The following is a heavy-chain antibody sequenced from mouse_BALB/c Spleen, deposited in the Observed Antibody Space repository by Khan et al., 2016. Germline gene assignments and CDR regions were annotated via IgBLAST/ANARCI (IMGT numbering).Heavy chain of an antibody. Sequence: EVELVESGGDLVKPGGSLKLSCAASGFTFSDYYMYWVHQTPEKRLEWVATISDGGSYTYYPDSVKGRFTISRDNAKNNLYMHMSSLKSEDTAMYYCSRGGLRGGSWFAYWGQGTLVTVSA. D-gene: IGHD2-4*01. CDR2: ISDGGSYT. CDR1: GFTFSDYY. V-gene: IGHV5-4*02. CDR3: SRGGLRGGSWFAY. J-gene: IGHJ3*01.